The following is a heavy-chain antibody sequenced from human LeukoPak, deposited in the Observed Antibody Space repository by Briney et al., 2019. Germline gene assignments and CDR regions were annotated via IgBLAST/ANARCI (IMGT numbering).Heavy chain of an antibody. D-gene: IGHD2-15*01. Sequence: GESLKISCKGSGYSFTCYWIGWVRQMPGKGLEWMGIIYPGDSDTRYSPSFQGQVTISADKSISTAYLQWSSLKASDTAMYYCARHCSGGSCYLGYGMDVWGQGTTVTVSS. V-gene: IGHV5-51*01. J-gene: IGHJ6*02. CDR2: IYPGDSDT. CDR1: GYSFTCYW. CDR3: ARHCSGGSCYLGYGMDV.